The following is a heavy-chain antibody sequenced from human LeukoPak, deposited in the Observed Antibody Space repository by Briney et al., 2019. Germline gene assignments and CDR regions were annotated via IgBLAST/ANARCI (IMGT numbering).Heavy chain of an antibody. D-gene: IGHD2-21*01. CDR3: ARAYDKAYDY. CDR1: GIIFGSHG. V-gene: IGHV3-23*01. CDR2: IRPNGDRT. Sequence: GGSLRLSCAASGIIFGSHGMAWVRQAPGKGLEWVSSIRPNGDRTFYADFVKGRFTISRDNSKNTVFLHMNSLRAEDSAIYRCARAYDKAYDYWGQGTLVTVSS. J-gene: IGHJ4*02.